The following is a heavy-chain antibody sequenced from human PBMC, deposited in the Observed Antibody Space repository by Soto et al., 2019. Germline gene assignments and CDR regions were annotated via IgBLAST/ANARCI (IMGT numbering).Heavy chain of an antibody. CDR1: GGTFSSYA. V-gene: IGHV1-69*12. CDR2: IIPIFGTA. J-gene: IGHJ3*02. CDR3: AITSIGRFGERMDAFDI. D-gene: IGHD3-10*01. Sequence: QVQLVQSGAEVKKPGSSVKVSCKASGGTFSSYAISWVRQAPGQGLEWMGGIIPIFGTANYAQKFQGRVTLTADESTSTAYMELSSLRSEDTAVYYCAITSIGRFGERMDAFDIWGQGTMVTVSS.